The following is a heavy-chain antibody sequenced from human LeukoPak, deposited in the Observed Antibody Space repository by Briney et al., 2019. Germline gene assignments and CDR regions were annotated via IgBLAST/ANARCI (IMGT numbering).Heavy chain of an antibody. D-gene: IGHD2-2*01. J-gene: IGHJ6*03. Sequence: GGSLRLSCAASGFTFSSYEMNWVRQAPGKGLEWVSYISSSGSTIYYAGSVKGRFTISRDNAKNSLYLQMNSLRAEDTAVYYCARVVVVPAAIGPHYYYYYYMDVWGKGTTVTVSS. CDR1: GFTFSSYE. CDR3: ARVVVVPAAIGPHYYYYYYMDV. V-gene: IGHV3-48*03. CDR2: ISSSGSTI.